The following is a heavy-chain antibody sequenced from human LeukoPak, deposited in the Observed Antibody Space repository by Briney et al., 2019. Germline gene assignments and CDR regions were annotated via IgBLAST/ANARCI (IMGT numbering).Heavy chain of an antibody. CDR2: IRYDGSNK. Sequence: GGSLRLSCAASGFTFSSYGMHWVRKAPGKGLEWVAFIRYDGSNKYYADSVKGRFTISRDNSKNTLYLQMNSLRAEDTAVYYCAKDLVDRVDYGGNSPDHWGQGTLVTVSS. CDR1: GFTFSSYG. J-gene: IGHJ4*02. D-gene: IGHD4-23*01. V-gene: IGHV3-30*02. CDR3: AKDLVDRVDYGGNSPDH.